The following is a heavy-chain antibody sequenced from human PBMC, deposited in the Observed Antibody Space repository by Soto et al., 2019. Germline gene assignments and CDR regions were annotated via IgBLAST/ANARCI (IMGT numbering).Heavy chain of an antibody. V-gene: IGHV3-11*01. CDR2: ISGSGDTI. J-gene: IGHJ4*02. D-gene: IGHD3-10*01. CDR3: ARDRASYYYTSGPYCFDY. CDR1: GFTFSDYY. Sequence: GGSLRLSCAASGFTFSDYYMSWIRQAPGKGLEWVSYISGSGDTIYYADSVKGRFTISRDNAKKSLYLQVDSLRAEDTAVYYCARDRASYYYTSGPYCFDYWGQGTLVTVSS.